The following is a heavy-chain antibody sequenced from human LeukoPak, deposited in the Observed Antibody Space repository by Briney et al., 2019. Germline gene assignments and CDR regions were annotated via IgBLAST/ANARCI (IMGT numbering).Heavy chain of an antibody. CDR2: IKQDGTEK. Sequence: GALRLSCAASGFSLSDYWMNWVRQAPRRGLEWVANIKQDGTEKKYLDSVKGRFTISRDNVKNSVYLQMDSLKPEDTAVYYCAKAGDRDLVGALYYFDYWGQGTLVTVSS. V-gene: IGHV3-7*03. J-gene: IGHJ4*02. CDR3: AKAGDRDLVGALYYFDY. D-gene: IGHD1-26*01. CDR1: GFSLSDYW.